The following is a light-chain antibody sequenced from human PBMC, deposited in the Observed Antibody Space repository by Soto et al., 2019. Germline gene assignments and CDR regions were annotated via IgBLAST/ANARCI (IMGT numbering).Light chain of an antibody. CDR2: GAS. CDR1: QSVSRN. CDR3: QQYNNWPPWT. J-gene: IGKJ1*01. V-gene: IGKV3-15*01. Sequence: EIVRTQSPATLSVSPGERATLSCRASQSVSRNLAWYQQKPGQAPRLLIYGASTRATGIPARFSGSGSGTEFTLTISSRQSEDFAVYYCQQYNNWPPWTFGQGTKVEIK.